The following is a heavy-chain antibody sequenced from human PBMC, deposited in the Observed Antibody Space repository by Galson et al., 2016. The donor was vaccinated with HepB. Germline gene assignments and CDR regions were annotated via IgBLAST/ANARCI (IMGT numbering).Heavy chain of an antibody. CDR1: GFSLTTRGMC. V-gene: IGHV2-70*01. J-gene: IGHJ4*02. CDR2: IDWAGDQ. D-gene: IGHD4-23*01. CDR3: ARVDYGGNFLDY. Sequence: PALVKPTQTLTLTCTFTGFSLTTRGMCVSWIRQPPGKALEWLALIDWAGDQYYTTSLKTRLTISKDTSKNQVLLTMTNMDPVDAATYYCARVDYGGNFLDYWGQGTLVIVSS.